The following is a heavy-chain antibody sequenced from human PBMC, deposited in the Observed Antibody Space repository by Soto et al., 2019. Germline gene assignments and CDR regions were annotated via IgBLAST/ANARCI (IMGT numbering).Heavy chain of an antibody. CDR1: GYTFPSYV. J-gene: IGHJ4*02. D-gene: IGHD3-22*01. Sequence: QVPLVQSGAEMKKPGASVKVSCKDSGYTFPSYVITCVRPAPGQGLVSMGWISASNGNTNYAQKLQGRVTMTTDTSTRTAYMELSSLRSDDTAVYYCARDPGYSSDYWGQGPLVTVSS. CDR2: ISASNGNT. CDR3: ARDPGYSSDY. V-gene: IGHV1-18*01.